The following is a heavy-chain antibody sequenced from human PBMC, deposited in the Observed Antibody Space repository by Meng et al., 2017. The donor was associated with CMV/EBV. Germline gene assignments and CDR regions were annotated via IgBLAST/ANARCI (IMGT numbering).Heavy chain of an antibody. V-gene: IGHV1-18*01. D-gene: IGHD2-21*01. J-gene: IGHJ4*01. CDR1: GYTFTGYG. CDR2: ISVYNGHT. Sequence: QVQLVQFGVEVKKPGASVKVSCKASGYTFTGYGISWVRQAPGQGLEWMGWISVYNGHTNFAQNLQGRVTMTTDTSTSTAYVELRTLRSDDTAIYYCARRVPLGIIYSFDYWGQGTLVTVSS. CDR3: ARRVPLGIIYSFDY.